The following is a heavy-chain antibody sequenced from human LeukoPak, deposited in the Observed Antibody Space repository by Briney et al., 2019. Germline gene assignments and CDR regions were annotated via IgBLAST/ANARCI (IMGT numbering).Heavy chain of an antibody. V-gene: IGHV4-31*03. CDR2: IYYSGST. CDR1: GGSISSGGYY. Sequence: SQTLSLTCTVSGGSISSGGYYWSWNRQHPGKGLEWIGYIYYSGSTYHNPSLQSRVTISVDTSKNQFYLKLSSVTAADTAVYYCARRNLYYYDSSGLFRLPNAFDIWGQGTMVTVSS. CDR3: ARRNLYYYDSSGLFRLPNAFDI. J-gene: IGHJ3*02. D-gene: IGHD3-22*01.